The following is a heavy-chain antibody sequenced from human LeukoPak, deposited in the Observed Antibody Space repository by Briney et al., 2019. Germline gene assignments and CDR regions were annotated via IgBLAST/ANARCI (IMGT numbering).Heavy chain of an antibody. D-gene: IGHD1-1*01. CDR1: GYTFTSYG. CDR3: AGAGTTQNPYYFDD. CDR2: ISAYNGNT. Sequence: ASVKVSCKASGYTFTSYGISWVRQAPGQGLEWMGWISAYNGNTNYAQKLQGRVTMTTDTSTSTAYMELRSLRADDTAVYYCAGAGTTQNPYYFDDWGQGTLVTVSS. V-gene: IGHV1-18*01. J-gene: IGHJ4*02.